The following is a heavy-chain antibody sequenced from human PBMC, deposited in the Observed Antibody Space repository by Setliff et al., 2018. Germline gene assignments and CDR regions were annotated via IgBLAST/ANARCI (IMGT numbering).Heavy chain of an antibody. CDR2: IYYSGST. J-gene: IGHJ4*02. CDR1: GDSISSGDDF. Sequence: SETLSLTCTVSGDSISSGDDFRSWIRQPPGKGLEWIGYIYYSGSTYYNPSLKSRVTISVDTSKNQFSLKLSSVTAADTAVYYCARIHLVVAAIDYWGQGTLVTVSS. V-gene: IGHV4-30-4*08. D-gene: IGHD2-15*01. CDR3: ARIHLVVAAIDY.